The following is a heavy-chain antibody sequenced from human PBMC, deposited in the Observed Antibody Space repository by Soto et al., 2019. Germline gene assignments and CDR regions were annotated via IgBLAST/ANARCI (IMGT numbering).Heavy chain of an antibody. CDR2: IWYDGSNK. Sequence: PVGSLRLSCAASGFTFSSYGMHWVRQAPGKGLEWVGVIWYDGSNKYYADSVKGRFTISRDNSKNTLYLQMNSLRAEDTAVYYCAGEGVATISETYGMDVWGQGTTVTVSS. J-gene: IGHJ6*02. V-gene: IGHV3-33*01. D-gene: IGHD5-12*01. CDR3: AGEGVATISETYGMDV. CDR1: GFTFSSYG.